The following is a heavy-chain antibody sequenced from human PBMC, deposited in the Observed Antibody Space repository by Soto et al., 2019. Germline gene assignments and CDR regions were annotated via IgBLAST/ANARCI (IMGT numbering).Heavy chain of an antibody. CDR1: GFTFSSYG. CDR2: IWYDGSNK. J-gene: IGHJ4*02. V-gene: IGHV3-33*01. Sequence: QVQLVESGGGVVQPGRSLRLSCAASGFTFSSYGMHWVRQAPGKGLEWVAVIWYDGSNKYYADSVKGRFTISRDNSKNSLYLQMNRLRAADTVGYYSARPMNVIAAYFDYWGQGTLVIVSS. D-gene: IGHD6-6*01. CDR3: ARPMNVIAAYFDY.